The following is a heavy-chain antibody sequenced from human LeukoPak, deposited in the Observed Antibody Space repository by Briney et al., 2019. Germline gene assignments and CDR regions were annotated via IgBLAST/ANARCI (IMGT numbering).Heavy chain of an antibody. CDR2: ISYDGSNK. CDR3: AKVEGAVYISRGWFDY. Sequence: GGSLRLSCAASGFTFSSYAMHWVRQAPGKGLEWVAVISYDGSNKYYADSVKGRFTISRDNSKNTLYLQMNSLRAEDTAVYYCAKVEGAVYISRGWFDYWGQGTLVTVSS. V-gene: IGHV3-30-3*01. J-gene: IGHJ5*01. CDR1: GFTFSSYA. D-gene: IGHD3-10*01.